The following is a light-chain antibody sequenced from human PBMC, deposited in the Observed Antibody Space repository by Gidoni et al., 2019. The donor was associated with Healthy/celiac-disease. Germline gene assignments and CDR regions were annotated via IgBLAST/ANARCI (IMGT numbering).Light chain of an antibody. Sequence: QSALTQPASVSGSPGQSITISCTGTSSDVGGYNYVSWYQQHPGKAPKLVIYEVSNRPSGVSNRFSGSKSGNTASLTISGLQAEDEADYYCSSYTSSSRGVFGTGTKVTVL. CDR3: SSYTSSSRGV. CDR2: EVS. CDR1: SSDVGGYNY. J-gene: IGLJ1*01. V-gene: IGLV2-14*01.